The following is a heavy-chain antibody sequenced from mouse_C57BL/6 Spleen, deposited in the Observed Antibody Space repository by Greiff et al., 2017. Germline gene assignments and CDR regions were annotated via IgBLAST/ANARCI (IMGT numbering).Heavy chain of an antibody. V-gene: IGHV14-1*01. CDR2: IDPEDGDT. J-gene: IGHJ1*03. CDR3: TTYDGYYEGYFDV. CDR1: GFNIKDYY. D-gene: IGHD2-3*01. Sequence: VQLKESGAELVRPGASVKLSCTASGFNIKDYYMHWVKQRPEQGLEWIGRIDPEDGDTEYAPKFQGKATMTADTSSNTAYLQLSSLTSEDTAVYYCTTYDGYYEGYFDVWGTGTTVTVSS.